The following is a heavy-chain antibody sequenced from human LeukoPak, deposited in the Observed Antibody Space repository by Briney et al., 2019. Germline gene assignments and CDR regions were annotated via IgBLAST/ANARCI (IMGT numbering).Heavy chain of an antibody. CDR2: IYSGGST. CDR1: GFTVSSND. V-gene: IGHV3-53*01. CDR3: ARVVDHDYGDYYLDY. J-gene: IGHJ4*02. D-gene: IGHD4-17*01. Sequence: GGSLRLSCAASGFTVSSNDMSWVRQAPGKGLECISVIYSGGSTDYADSVKGRLTISRDNSKDTLYLQMNSLRAEDTAVYYCARVVDHDYGDYYLDYWGQGTLVTVSS.